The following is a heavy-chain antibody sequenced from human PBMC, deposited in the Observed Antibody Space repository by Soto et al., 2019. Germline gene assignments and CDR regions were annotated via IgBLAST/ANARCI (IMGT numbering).Heavy chain of an antibody. J-gene: IGHJ4*02. V-gene: IGHV4-59*08. CDR3: ASFRMRQRGLAY. Sequence: SETLSLTCTVSGGSISGYYWSWIRQPPGKRLEWIGYIYYTGSTNYNPSLRSRVTISIDTSKNQFSLQLSSVTAADTAVYFCASFRMRQRGLAYWGQGTLVTVSS. CDR2: IYYTGST. D-gene: IGHD6-25*01. CDR1: GGSISGYY.